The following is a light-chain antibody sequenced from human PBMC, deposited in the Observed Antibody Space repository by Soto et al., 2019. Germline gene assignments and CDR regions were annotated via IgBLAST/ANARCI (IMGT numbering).Light chain of an antibody. V-gene: IGKV1-5*03. Sequence: DIQMTQSPSSLSASVGDTVTITCQASQDISHYLNWYQQKPGKAPKLLIYKASTLKSGVPSRFSGSGSGTEFTLTISSLQPDDFATYYCQHYNSYSEAFGQGTKVDI. CDR3: QHYNSYSEA. CDR2: KAS. J-gene: IGKJ1*01. CDR1: QDISHY.